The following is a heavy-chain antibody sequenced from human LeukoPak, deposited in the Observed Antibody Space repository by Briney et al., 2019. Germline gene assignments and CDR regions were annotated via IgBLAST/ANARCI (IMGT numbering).Heavy chain of an antibody. CDR3: ASSKDRIVGAPYFDY. Sequence: SETLSLTCTLSGGSISGYYWSWMRQPPGKGLEWIGNIYYSGSTNYNPSLKSRVTISVDTSKNQFSLKLSSVTAADTAVYYCASSKDRIVGAPYFDYWGQGTLVTVSP. CDR2: IYYSGST. CDR1: GGSISGYY. V-gene: IGHV4-59*01. D-gene: IGHD1-26*01. J-gene: IGHJ4*02.